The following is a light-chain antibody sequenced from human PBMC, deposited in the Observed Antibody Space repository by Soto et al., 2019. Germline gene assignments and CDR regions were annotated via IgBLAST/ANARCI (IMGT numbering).Light chain of an antibody. Sequence: DIVMAQSPDSLAVSLGERATINCKSSQSVLSSSNNKNYLAWFQQKPGQPPKMLIYWASTRESGVPDRFSGSGSGTDFTLTISSLQAEDVAVYFCQQYYTDPLTFGGGTKVEIK. J-gene: IGKJ4*01. CDR3: QQYYTDPLT. V-gene: IGKV4-1*01. CDR2: WAS. CDR1: QSVLSSSNNKNY.